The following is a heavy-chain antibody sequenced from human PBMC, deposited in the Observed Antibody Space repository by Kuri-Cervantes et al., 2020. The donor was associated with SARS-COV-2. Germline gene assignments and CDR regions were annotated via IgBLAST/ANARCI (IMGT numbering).Heavy chain of an antibody. Sequence: GSLRLSCTVSGGSLSSYYWGWIRQPPGKGLEWIGYIYYSGSTSYNPYHKSRVTLSVDTSKNHFSLKLSSVTAADTAVYYCTRSTVVPYFDWLFYGGPPDYWGQGTLVTVSS. D-gene: IGHD3-9*01. CDR2: IYYSGST. CDR3: TRSTVVPYFDWLFYGGPPDY. V-gene: IGHV4-59*01. J-gene: IGHJ4*02. CDR1: GGSLSSYY.